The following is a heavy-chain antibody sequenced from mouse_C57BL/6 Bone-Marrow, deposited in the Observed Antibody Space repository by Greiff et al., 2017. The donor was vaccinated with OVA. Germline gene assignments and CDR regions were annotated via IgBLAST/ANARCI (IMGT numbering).Heavy chain of an antibody. D-gene: IGHD1-1*01. Sequence: QVQLQQPGAELVKPGASVKVSCKASGYTFTSYWMHWVKQRPGQGLEWIGRFHPSDSDTNYNQKFKGKATLTVDKSSSTAYMQLSSLTSEDSAVYYCAIDGSSQYNCDYWGQGTTLTVSS. CDR1: GYTFTSYW. CDR2: FHPSDSDT. V-gene: IGHV1-74*01. CDR3: AIDGSSQYNCDY. J-gene: IGHJ2*01.